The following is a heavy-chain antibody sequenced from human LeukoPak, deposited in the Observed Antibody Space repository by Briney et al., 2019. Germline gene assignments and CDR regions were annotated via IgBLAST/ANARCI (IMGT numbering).Heavy chain of an antibody. D-gene: IGHD4-17*01. V-gene: IGHV3-74*01. CDR3: ARRLAGDGGWYYYYMDV. Sequence: PGGSLRLSCAASGFTFSSYWMHWVRQAPGKGLVWVSRINSDGSSTSYADSVKGRFTISRDNAKNTLYLQMNSLRAEDTAVYYCARRLAGDGGWYYYYMDVWGKGTTVTVSS. CDR1: GFTFSSYW. CDR2: INSDGSST. J-gene: IGHJ6*03.